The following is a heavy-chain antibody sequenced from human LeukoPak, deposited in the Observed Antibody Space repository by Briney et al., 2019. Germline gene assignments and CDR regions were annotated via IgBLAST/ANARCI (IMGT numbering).Heavy chain of an antibody. CDR3: ARRQGGYYDSSGYGHDY. Sequence: SETLSLTCTVSGGSISSSSYYWGWIRQPPGKGLEWIGIIYYSGSTYYNPSLKSRVTISVDTSKNQFSLKLSSVTAADTAVYYCARRQGGYYDSSGYGHDYWGQGTLVTVSS. D-gene: IGHD3-22*01. CDR1: GGSISSSSYY. V-gene: IGHV4-39*01. CDR2: IYYSGST. J-gene: IGHJ4*02.